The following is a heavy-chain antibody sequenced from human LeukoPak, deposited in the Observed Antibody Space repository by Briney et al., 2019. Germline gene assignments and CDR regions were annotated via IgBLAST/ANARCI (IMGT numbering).Heavy chain of an antibody. D-gene: IGHD6-13*01. CDR1: GFTFSSYA. J-gene: IGHJ6*03. CDR3: AKDSSSWYGPPYYYYYMDV. Sequence: PGGSLRLSCAASGFTFSSYAMSWVRQAPGKGLEWVSAISGSGGSTYYADSVKGRFTISRDNSKNTLYLQMNSLRAEDTAVYYCAKDSSSWYGPPYYYYYMDVWGKGTTVTVSS. CDR2: ISGSGGST. V-gene: IGHV3-23*01.